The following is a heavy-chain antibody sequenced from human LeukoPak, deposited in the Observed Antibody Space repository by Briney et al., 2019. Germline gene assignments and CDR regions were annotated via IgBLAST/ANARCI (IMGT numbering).Heavy chain of an antibody. Sequence: PGGSLRLSCAASGFTFSSYGMHWVRQAPGKGLEWVAFIRYDGSNKYYADSVKGRFTISRDNSKNTLYLQMNSLRAEDTAVYYCAKGAIDDFATHDYWGQGTLVTVSS. V-gene: IGHV3-30*02. J-gene: IGHJ4*02. D-gene: IGHD2-21*01. CDR1: GFTFSSYG. CDR3: AKGAIDDFATHDY. CDR2: IRYDGSNK.